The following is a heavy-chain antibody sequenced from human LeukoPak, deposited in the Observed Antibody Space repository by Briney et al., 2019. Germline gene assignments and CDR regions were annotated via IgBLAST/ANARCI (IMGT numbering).Heavy chain of an antibody. CDR3: ARIGSGYSYGFFDY. Sequence: SETLSLTCTVSGGSISSYYWSWIRQPPGKGLEWIGYIYYSGSTNYNPSLKSRVTISADASKNQFSLKLSSVTAADTAVYYCARIGSGYSYGFFDYWGQGTLVTVSS. J-gene: IGHJ4*02. V-gene: IGHV4-59*01. CDR1: GGSISSYY. D-gene: IGHD5-18*01. CDR2: IYYSGST.